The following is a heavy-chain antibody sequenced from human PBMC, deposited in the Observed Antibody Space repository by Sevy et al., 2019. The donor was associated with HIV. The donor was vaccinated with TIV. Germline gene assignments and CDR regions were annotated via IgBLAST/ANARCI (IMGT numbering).Heavy chain of an antibody. CDR2: IIPIFGTA. V-gene: IGHV1-69*13. Sequence: ASVKVSCKASGGTFSSYAISWVRQAPGQGLEWMGGIIPIFGTANYAQKFQGRVTITADESTSTAYMELSSLRSEDTAVYYCARAGLAARLAGSYYYYYMDVWGKGTTVTVSS. CDR1: GGTFSSYA. J-gene: IGHJ6*03. CDR3: ARAGLAARLAGSYYYYYMDV. D-gene: IGHD6-6*01.